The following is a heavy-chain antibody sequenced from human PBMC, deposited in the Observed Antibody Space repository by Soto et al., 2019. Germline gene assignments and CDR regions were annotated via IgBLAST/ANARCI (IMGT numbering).Heavy chain of an antibody. Sequence: SETLSLTCAVYGGSFSGYYWIWIRQPPGKGLEWIGEINHSGSTNYNPSLKSRVTISVDTSKNQFSLKLSSVTAADTAVYYCARYSGWYYYFDYWGQGTLVTVSS. CDR3: ARYSGWYYYFDY. CDR2: INHSGST. J-gene: IGHJ4*02. D-gene: IGHD6-19*01. V-gene: IGHV4-34*01. CDR1: GGSFSGYY.